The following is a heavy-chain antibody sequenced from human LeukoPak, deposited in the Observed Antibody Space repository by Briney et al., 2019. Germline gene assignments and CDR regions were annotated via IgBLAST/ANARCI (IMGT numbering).Heavy chain of an antibody. CDR3: ARVGSRDYGDYDYYYYGMDV. V-gene: IGHV1-8*01. Sequence: ASVKVSCKASGYTFTSYDINWVRQATGQGLEWMGWMNPNSGNTGYAQKFQGRVTMTRNTSISTAYMELSTLRAEDTAVYYCARVGSRDYGDYDYYYYGMDVRGQGTTVTVSS. CDR2: MNPNSGNT. CDR1: GYTFTSYD. J-gene: IGHJ6*02. D-gene: IGHD4-17*01.